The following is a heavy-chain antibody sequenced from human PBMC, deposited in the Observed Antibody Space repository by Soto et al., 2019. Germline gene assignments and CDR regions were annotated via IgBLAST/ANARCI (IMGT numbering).Heavy chain of an antibody. CDR3: ARQSGGYSGYDYEFDY. D-gene: IGHD5-12*01. V-gene: IGHV4-59*01. CDR2: IYYSGST. CDR1: GGSISSYY. Sequence: PSETLSFTCTVSGGSISSYYWSWIRQPPGKGLEWIGYIYYSGSTNYNPSLKSRVTISVDTSKNQFSLKLSSVTAADTAVYYCARQSGGYSGYDYEFDYWGQGTLVTVSS. J-gene: IGHJ4*02.